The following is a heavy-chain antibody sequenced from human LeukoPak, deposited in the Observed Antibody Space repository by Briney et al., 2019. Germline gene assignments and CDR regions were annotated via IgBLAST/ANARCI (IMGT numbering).Heavy chain of an antibody. D-gene: IGHD3-3*01. CDR3: ASESYDFWSGYYFDY. J-gene: IGHJ4*02. Sequence: SETLSLTCTVSGGSISSYYWSWIRQPAGKGLEWIGRIYTSGSTNYNPSLKSRVTMSVDTSKNQFSLKLSSVTAADTAVYYCASESYDFWSGYYFDYWGQGTLVTVSS. V-gene: IGHV4-4*07. CDR1: GGSISSYY. CDR2: IYTSGST.